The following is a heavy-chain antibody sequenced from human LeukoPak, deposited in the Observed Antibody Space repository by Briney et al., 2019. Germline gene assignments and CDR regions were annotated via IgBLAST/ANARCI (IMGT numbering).Heavy chain of an antibody. CDR1: GFTFSSYA. J-gene: IGHJ4*02. V-gene: IGHV3-23*01. Sequence: PGGSLRLSCAASGFTFSSYAMTWVRQAPGRGLEWVSVISGSAGSTYYADSVKGRFTLSRDNSKNTLYLQMNSLRAEDTAVYYCAKDVMTGGVSPPFDYWGQGTLVTVSS. CDR2: ISGSAGST. D-gene: IGHD3-16*01. CDR3: AKDVMTGGVSPPFDY.